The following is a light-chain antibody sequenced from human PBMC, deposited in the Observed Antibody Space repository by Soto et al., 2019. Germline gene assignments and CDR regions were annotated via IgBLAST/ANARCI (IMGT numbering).Light chain of an antibody. CDR2: DVN. CDR3: SSYTSSNTYV. V-gene: IGLV2-14*01. CDR1: SSDVGGYNY. J-gene: IGLJ1*01. Sequence: QSVLTQPASVSGSPGQSITISCTGTSSDVGGYNYVSWYQQHPGKAPKLMIYDVNNRPSGVSNRFSGSMSGNMSSLTISGLLAEDEADYYCSSYTSSNTYVFGTGTKVTVL.